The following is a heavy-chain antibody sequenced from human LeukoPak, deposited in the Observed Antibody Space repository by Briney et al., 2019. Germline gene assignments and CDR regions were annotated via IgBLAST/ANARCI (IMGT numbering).Heavy chain of an antibody. CDR1: GGSFSGYY. CDR3: ARDLYSSRTNDAFVI. J-gene: IGHJ3*02. Sequence: SETLSLTCAVYGGSFSGYYWSWIRQPPGKGLEWIGEINHSGSTNYNPSLKSRVTISVDASKNQFSLKLSSVTAADTAVYYCARDLYSSRTNDAFVIWGQGTMVTVSS. V-gene: IGHV4-34*01. CDR2: INHSGST. D-gene: IGHD6-13*01.